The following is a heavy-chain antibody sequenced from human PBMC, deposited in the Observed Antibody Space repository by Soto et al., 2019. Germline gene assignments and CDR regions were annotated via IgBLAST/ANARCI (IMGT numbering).Heavy chain of an antibody. J-gene: IGHJ6*03. D-gene: IGHD2-15*01. V-gene: IGHV4-34*01. CDR3: ARVTGYCSGGSCYSLAYYYYYMDV. CDR1: GGSFSGYY. CDR2: INHSGST. Sequence: SETLSLTCAVYGGSFSGYYWSWIRQPPGKGLEWIGEINHSGSTNYNPSLKSRVTISVETSKNQFSLKLSSVTAADTAVYYCARVTGYCSGGSCYSLAYYYYYMDVWGKGTTVTVSS.